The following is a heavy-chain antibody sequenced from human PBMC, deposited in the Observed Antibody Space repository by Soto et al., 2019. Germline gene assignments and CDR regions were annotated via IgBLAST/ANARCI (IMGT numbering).Heavy chain of an antibody. Sequence: SETLSLTCTVSGGSISSSSYYWGWIRQPPGNWLEWIGSIYYSGSTYYNPSLKSRVTISVDTSKNQFSLKLSSVTAADTAVYYCARHSIRFVARLFDYWGQGTLVTVSS. J-gene: IGHJ4*02. CDR3: ARHSIRFVARLFDY. CDR1: GGSISSSSYY. CDR2: IYYSGST. V-gene: IGHV4-39*01. D-gene: IGHD3-3*02.